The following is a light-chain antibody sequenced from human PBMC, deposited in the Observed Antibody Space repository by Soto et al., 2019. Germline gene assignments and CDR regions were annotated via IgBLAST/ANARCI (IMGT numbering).Light chain of an antibody. CDR1: SRDVGSYSL. V-gene: IGLV2-23*02. Sequence: QSVLTQPASVSGSPGQSITISCTGTSRDVGSYSLVSWFQQHPGEAPKLMIYEVTKRPSGVSNRFSGSKSGNTASLTISGLQAEDEADYYCCSYAGNMIYWVFGGGTKVTVL. J-gene: IGLJ3*02. CDR3: CSYAGNMIYWV. CDR2: EVT.